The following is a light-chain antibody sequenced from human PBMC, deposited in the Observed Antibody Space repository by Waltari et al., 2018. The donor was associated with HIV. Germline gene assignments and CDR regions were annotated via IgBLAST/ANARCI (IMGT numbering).Light chain of an antibody. V-gene: IGLV1-47*01. CDR1: HSNVGSKY. J-gene: IGLJ1*01. CDR2: RNV. Sequence: QSVLTQPPSSSGTLGQRITISCPGSHSNVGSKYVYWYQQVPGTAPKQLIYRNVKGRSGVDDVVAASWSGASASLIIGGLRSEDEADYYCVAWDESLSGFAFGTGTKVTVL. CDR3: VAWDESLSGFA.